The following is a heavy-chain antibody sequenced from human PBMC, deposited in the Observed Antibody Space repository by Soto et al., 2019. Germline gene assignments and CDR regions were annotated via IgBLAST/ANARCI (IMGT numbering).Heavy chain of an antibody. J-gene: IGHJ4*02. CDR3: AHRILRTVFGLVTTTAIYFDF. Sequence: QLTLNESGPTVVKPAETLTLTCTFSGFPLTTSGVGVDWIRQSPGKAPEWLELIYWDDDKRYSASLKSRLTITKDTSKNQVVLTMASVDPADTATYYCAHRILRTVFGLVTTTAIYFDFWGQGTPVVVSS. CDR1: GFPLTTSGVG. V-gene: IGHV2-5*02. D-gene: IGHD3-3*01. CDR2: IYWDDDK.